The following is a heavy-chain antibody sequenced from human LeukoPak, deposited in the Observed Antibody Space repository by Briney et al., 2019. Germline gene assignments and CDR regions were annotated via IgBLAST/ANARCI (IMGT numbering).Heavy chain of an antibody. D-gene: IGHD6-19*01. CDR1: GGSINSHY. Sequence: SETLSLTCAVSGGSINSHYWGWIRQPPGKGLQWIGDIYYTGKNNYNPSLKSRVTISLDTSKDHLSLNLPSVLAADTAIYYCVRRDTGWNYFDYWGQGILVTVSS. CDR2: IYYTGKN. CDR3: VRRDTGWNYFDY. V-gene: IGHV4-59*08. J-gene: IGHJ4*02.